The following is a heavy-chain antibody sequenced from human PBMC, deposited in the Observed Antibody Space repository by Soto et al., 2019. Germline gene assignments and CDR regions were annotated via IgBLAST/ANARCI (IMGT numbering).Heavy chain of an antibody. CDR1: GGSSSSYY. CDR3: ARDGGYPNWFDP. CDR2: VYYTGST. V-gene: IGHV4-59*01. J-gene: IGHJ5*02. Sequence: QVQLQESGPGLVKPSETLSLTCTVSGGSSSSYYWSWIRQPPGKGLEWIGYVYYTGSTSYNPSLKSRVTISVDTSKNQFSLKLSSVTAADTAVYYCARDGGYPNWFDPWGQGTLVTVSS. D-gene: IGHD3-16*01.